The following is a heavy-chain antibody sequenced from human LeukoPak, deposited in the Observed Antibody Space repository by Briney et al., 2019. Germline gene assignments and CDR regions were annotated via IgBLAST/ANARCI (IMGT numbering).Heavy chain of an antibody. D-gene: IGHD3-3*01. Sequence: ASVNVSCKASGGTFSSYGISWVRQAPGQGLEWMGWISAYNGNTNYAQKLQGRVTMTTDTSTSTAYMELRSLRSDDTAVYYCARDHDFWSGYPFDYWGQGTLVTVSS. CDR3: ARDHDFWSGYPFDY. V-gene: IGHV1-18*01. J-gene: IGHJ4*02. CDR1: GGTFSSYG. CDR2: ISAYNGNT.